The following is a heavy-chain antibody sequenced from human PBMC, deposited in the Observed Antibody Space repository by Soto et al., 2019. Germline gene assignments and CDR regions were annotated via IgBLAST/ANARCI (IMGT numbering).Heavy chain of an antibody. D-gene: IGHD5-12*01. V-gene: IGHV1-46*03. CDR1: GYTFTSYY. CDR3: AREYSPGANIVATIPFDY. CDR2: INPSGGST. J-gene: IGHJ4*02. Sequence: ASVKVSRKASGYTFTSYYMYWVRQAPGQGLEWMGIINPSGGSTSYAQKFQGRVTMTRDTSTSTVYMELSSLRSEDTAVYYCAREYSPGANIVATIPFDYWGQGTLVTVSS.